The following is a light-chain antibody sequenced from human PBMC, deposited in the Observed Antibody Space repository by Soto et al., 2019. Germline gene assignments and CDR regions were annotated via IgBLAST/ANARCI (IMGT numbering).Light chain of an antibody. CDR3: PPSYSTPRLT. CDR1: QSISDY. J-gene: IGKJ4*01. V-gene: IGKV1-39*01. Sequence: DIQMTQSPSSLSASVGDRVTITCRASQSISDYLNWYQQKPGKAPKLLIYAASSLQSGVPSRFSGSRSGTDFTLTINSLQPEDCATYYCPPSYSTPRLTFGGGTKVEIK. CDR2: AAS.